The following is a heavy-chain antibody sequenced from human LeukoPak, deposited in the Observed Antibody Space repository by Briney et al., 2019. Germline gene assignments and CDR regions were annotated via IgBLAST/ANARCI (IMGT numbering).Heavy chain of an antibody. D-gene: IGHD3-16*01. J-gene: IGHJ4*02. CDR3: ARQYYGYSGGGLDY. Sequence: TGGSLRLSCAASGFTFSSFGMNWVRQPPGKGLEWIGEINHSGSTSYNPSLKSRVTISVDTSKNQFSLKLNSVTAADTALYYCARQYYGYSGGGLDYWGQGTLVTVSS. CDR2: INHSGST. V-gene: IGHV4-34*01. CDR1: GFTFSSFG.